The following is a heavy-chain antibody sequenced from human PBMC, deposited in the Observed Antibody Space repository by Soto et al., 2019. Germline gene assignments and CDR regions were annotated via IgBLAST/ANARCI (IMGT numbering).Heavy chain of an antibody. Sequence: QVKLVQSGAEVKKPGASVKVSCKASGYTFTSYDINWVRQATGQGLAWMGWMNPNSGNTGYAQKFQGRVTITRTTYIRTAYMKMSSLRSEGPAVSYCAREHSSSWRFDYWGQGTLVTVSS. CDR1: GYTFTSYD. V-gene: IGHV1-8*01. J-gene: IGHJ4*02. CDR2: MNPNSGNT. D-gene: IGHD6-13*01. CDR3: AREHSSSWRFDY.